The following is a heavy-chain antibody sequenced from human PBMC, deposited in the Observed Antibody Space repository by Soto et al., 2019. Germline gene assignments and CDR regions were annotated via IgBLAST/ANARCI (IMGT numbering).Heavy chain of an antibody. CDR1: GGSISSYY. Sequence: PSETLSLTCTVSGGSISSYYWSWIRQPPGKGLEWIGYIYYSGSTNYNPSLKSRVTISVDTSKNQFSLKLSSVTAADTAVYYCARYKVGVVIIRGSNWFDPWGQGTLVTVSS. V-gene: IGHV4-59*01. CDR2: IYYSGST. D-gene: IGHD3-3*01. J-gene: IGHJ5*01. CDR3: ARYKVGVVIIRGSNWFDP.